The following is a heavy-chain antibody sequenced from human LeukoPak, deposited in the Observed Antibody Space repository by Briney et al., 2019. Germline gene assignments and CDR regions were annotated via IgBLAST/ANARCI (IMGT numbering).Heavy chain of an antibody. CDR1: GFTFSDYY. J-gene: IGHJ4*02. CDR3: ARDLRTVTTWGFGY. V-gene: IGHV3-11*01. Sequence: GGSLRLSCAASGFTFSDYYMSWIRQAPGKGLEWVSYISSSGSTIYNADSVKGRFTISRDNAKNSLYLQMNSLRAEDSVVYYCARDLRTVTTWGFGYWGQGTLVTVSS. CDR2: ISSSGSTI. D-gene: IGHD4-17*01.